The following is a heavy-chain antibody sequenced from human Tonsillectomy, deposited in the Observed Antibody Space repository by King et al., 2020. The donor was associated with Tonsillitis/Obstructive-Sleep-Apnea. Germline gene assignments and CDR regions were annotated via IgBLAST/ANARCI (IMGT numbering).Heavy chain of an antibody. CDR1: GYTFTSYG. CDR2: ISAYNGNT. D-gene: IGHD4-11*01. V-gene: IGHV1-18*01. Sequence: VQLVESGAEVKKPGASVKVSCKASGYTFTSYGISWVRQAPGQGLEWMGWISAYNGNTNYAQKLQGRVTMTTDTSTSTAYMELRSLRSDDTAVYYCARVFVGPDYSNYGDPFDYWGQGTLVTVSS. J-gene: IGHJ4*02. CDR3: ARVFVGPDYSNYGDPFDY.